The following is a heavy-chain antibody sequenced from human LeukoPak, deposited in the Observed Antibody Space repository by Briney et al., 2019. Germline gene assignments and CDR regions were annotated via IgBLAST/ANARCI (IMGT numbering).Heavy chain of an antibody. D-gene: IGHD2-15*01. J-gene: IGHJ1*01. V-gene: IGHV1-46*03. Sequence: ASVKVSCKASGYTFTSYYMHWVRQAPGQGLEWMGIINPSGGSTSYAQKFQGRVTMTRDTSTSTVYMELSSLRSEDTAVYYCARDCSCSGGSCYPRIEVDFQHWGQGTLVTVSS. CDR2: INPSGGST. CDR1: GYTFTSYY. CDR3: ARDCSCSGGSCYPRIEVDFQH.